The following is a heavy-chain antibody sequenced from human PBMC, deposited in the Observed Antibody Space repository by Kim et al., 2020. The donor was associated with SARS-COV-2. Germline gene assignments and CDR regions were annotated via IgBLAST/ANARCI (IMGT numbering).Heavy chain of an antibody. CDR3: ARDPVHWYDSTGYYHEGAFDI. CDR1: GFSFSSYS. CDR2: ISFDGNNK. J-gene: IGHJ3*02. Sequence: GGSLRLSCAASGFSFSSYSMHWVRRAPGKGLEWVAAISFDGNNKYYADSVKGRFTISRDNFKKTLSLQMNNLRAEDTAVYYCARDPVHWYDSTGYYHEGAFDIWGQGTMVTVSS. V-gene: IGHV3-30-3*01. D-gene: IGHD3-22*01.